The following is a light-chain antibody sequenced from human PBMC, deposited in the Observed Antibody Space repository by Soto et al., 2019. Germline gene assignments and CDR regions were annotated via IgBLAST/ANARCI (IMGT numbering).Light chain of an antibody. J-gene: IGKJ1*01. Sequence: EVVLTQSPGTLSLSLGEKANLSCCASQSVGNSYLGWYQQKPGQAPRLLIYDTSTRATDIPDRFSGSGSGTDFTLTISRLEPEDFAVYYCQQYGRSLWTFGQGTKVEVK. V-gene: IGKV3-20*01. CDR3: QQYGRSLWT. CDR1: QSVGNSY. CDR2: DTS.